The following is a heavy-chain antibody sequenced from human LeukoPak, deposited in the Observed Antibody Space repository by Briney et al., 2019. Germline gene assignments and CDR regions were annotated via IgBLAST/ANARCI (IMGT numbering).Heavy chain of an antibody. Sequence: GGSLRLSCAASGFTFSSYAMNWVRQAPGKGLEWVSTISTSGGSTYYADSVKGRFAISRDNSKNTLFLQMNSLRAEDTAVYYCAKGSTTGGELRHDYWGQGTQVTVSS. CDR3: AKGSTTGGELRHDY. V-gene: IGHV3-23*01. J-gene: IGHJ4*02. CDR2: ISTSGGST. D-gene: IGHD1-7*01. CDR1: GFTFSSYA.